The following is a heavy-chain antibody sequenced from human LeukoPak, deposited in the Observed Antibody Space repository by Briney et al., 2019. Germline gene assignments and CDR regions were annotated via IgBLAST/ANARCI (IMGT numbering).Heavy chain of an antibody. CDR3: ARDHRRDYGDYHFDY. D-gene: IGHD4-17*01. V-gene: IGHV4-4*07. Sequence: SETLSLTCIVCGGSISSYYWSWIRQPAGKGLEWIGRIYTSGSINYNPSLQSRVTMSVDTSKNQFSLKLTSLTAADTAVYYCARDHRRDYGDYHFDYWGQGTLVTVSS. CDR2: IYTSGSI. J-gene: IGHJ4*02. CDR1: GGSISSYY.